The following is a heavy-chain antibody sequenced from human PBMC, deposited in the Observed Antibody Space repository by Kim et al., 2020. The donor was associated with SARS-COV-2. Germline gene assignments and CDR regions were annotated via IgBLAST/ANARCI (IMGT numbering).Heavy chain of an antibody. CDR3: AKDLGIQLWSFFDY. V-gene: IGHV3-30*18. D-gene: IGHD5-18*01. J-gene: IGHJ4*02. CDR1: GFTFSSYG. CDR2: ISYDGSNK. Sequence: GGSLRLSCAASGFTFSSYGMHWVRQAPGKGLEWVAVISYDGSNKYYADSVKGRFTISRDNSKNTLYLQMNSLRAEDTAVYYCAKDLGIQLWSFFDYWGQGTLVTVSS.